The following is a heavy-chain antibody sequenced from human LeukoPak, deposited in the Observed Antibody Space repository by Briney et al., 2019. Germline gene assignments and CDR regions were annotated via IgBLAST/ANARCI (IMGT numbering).Heavy chain of an antibody. D-gene: IGHD3-10*01. Sequence: SQTLSLTCHVSAGSISGYYWSWIRQPAGNGLEWIGNIYNSGRTNFNPSLKSRVTISVDTSKNQVSLKLTSVTAADTAVYYCARDASGGSLDVWGKGTTVTVSS. CDR3: ARDASGGSLDV. V-gene: IGHV4-59*01. CDR2: IYNSGRT. J-gene: IGHJ6*04. CDR1: AGSISGYY.